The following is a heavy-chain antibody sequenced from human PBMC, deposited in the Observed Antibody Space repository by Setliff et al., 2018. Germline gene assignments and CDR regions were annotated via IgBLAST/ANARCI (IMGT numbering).Heavy chain of an antibody. J-gene: IGHJ4*02. D-gene: IGHD3-22*01. Sequence: SETLSLTCTVSGGSITSGRYYWGWIRQPPGQGLEWIASIHYSENTYYNPSLKTRVTISLDTSKNQFSLKLSSVTAADTAVYYCARGSYYDSSGYSPDFFDYWGQGTLVTVSS. CDR1: GGSITSGRYY. CDR3: ARGSYYDSSGYSPDFFDY. V-gene: IGHV4-39*07. CDR2: IHYSENT.